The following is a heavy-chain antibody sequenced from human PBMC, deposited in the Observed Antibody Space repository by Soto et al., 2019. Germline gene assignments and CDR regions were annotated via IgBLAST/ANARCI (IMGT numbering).Heavy chain of an antibody. Sequence: QVQLVQSGAEVKKPGASVKVSCKASGYTFTYYIHWVRQTPGQGPEWMGWMNPKSGATNHTQKFQDRVTMTRDTSITTVYMELSSLRSDDTAVYSCASSDRGDWLKLDVWGQGATVIVSS. CDR2: MNPKSGAT. CDR1: GYTFTYY. V-gene: IGHV1-2*02. CDR3: ASSDRGDWLKLDV. J-gene: IGHJ6*02. D-gene: IGHD3-9*01.